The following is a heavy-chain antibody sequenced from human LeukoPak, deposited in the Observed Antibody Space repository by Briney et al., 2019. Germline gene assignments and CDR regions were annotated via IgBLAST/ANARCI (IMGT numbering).Heavy chain of an antibody. CDR1: GFTFTNAW. D-gene: IGHD6-13*01. V-gene: IGHV3-15*01. J-gene: IGHJ4*02. Sequence: GGTLRLSCAASGFTFTNAWMSWVRQAPGKGLEGVGRIKGKTDGGTTDYAAPVQGRFTISRDDSKNTMYLQMNSLKTEDTALYYCSTTRAIAPVGTHWGQGTLVTVSS. CDR2: IKGKTDGGTT. CDR3: STTRAIAPVGTH.